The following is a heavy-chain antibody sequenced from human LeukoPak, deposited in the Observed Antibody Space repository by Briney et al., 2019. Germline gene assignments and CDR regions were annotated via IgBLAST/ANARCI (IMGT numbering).Heavy chain of an antibody. V-gene: IGHV3-23*01. J-gene: IGHJ4*02. D-gene: IGHD4-11*01. CDR3: AKDISVTTVGYFDY. Sequence: GGSLRLSCAASGFTFSSYAMSWVRQAPGKGLEWVSAISGSGGSTYYADSVRGRFTISRDNSKNTLYLQMNSLRAEDTAVYYCAKDISVTTVGYFDYWGQGTLVTVSS. CDR2: ISGSGGST. CDR1: GFTFSSYA.